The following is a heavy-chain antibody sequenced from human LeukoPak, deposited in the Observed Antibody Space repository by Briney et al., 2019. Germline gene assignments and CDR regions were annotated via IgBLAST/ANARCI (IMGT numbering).Heavy chain of an antibody. D-gene: IGHD2-2*01. J-gene: IGHJ6*02. V-gene: IGHV1-69*04. CDR3: ARCGDIVVVPAAYYYYYGMDV. CDR2: IIPILGIA. CDR1: GGTFSSYA. Sequence: VASVKVSCKASGGTFSSYAISWVRQAPGQGLEWMGRIIPILGIANYAQKFQGRVTITADKSTSTAYMELSSLRSEDTAVYYCARCGDIVVVPAAYYYYYGMDVWGQGTTVTVSS.